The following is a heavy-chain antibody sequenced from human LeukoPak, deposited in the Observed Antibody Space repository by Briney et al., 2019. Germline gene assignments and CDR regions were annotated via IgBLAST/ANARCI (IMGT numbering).Heavy chain of an antibody. Sequence: KASETLSLTCTVSGYSISSGYYWGWIRQPPGKGLEWIGSIYHSGRTFYNPSLKSRVTISVDTSKNQFSLKLSSVTAADTAVYYCARVGAALDYYDSSGYADAFDIWGQGTMVTVSS. V-gene: IGHV4-38-2*02. CDR1: GYSISSGYY. CDR3: ARVGAALDYYDSSGYADAFDI. D-gene: IGHD3-22*01. J-gene: IGHJ3*02. CDR2: IYHSGRT.